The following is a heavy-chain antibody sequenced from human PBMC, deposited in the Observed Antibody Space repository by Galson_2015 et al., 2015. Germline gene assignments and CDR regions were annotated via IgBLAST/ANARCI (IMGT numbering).Heavy chain of an antibody. D-gene: IGHD5-18*01. J-gene: IGHJ1*01. Sequence: AMRLSCAAAGVSFNNNALNWLRQAPGTGMEWVSVISDRRTYTAYANPVKGRFAISRDNSKETVFLQMTSLGVEDTAVYFCGKDKVADTAMVIEHWGQGALVSVSS. CDR2: ISDRRTYT. CDR1: GVSFNNNA. CDR3: GKDKVADTAMVIEH. V-gene: IGHV3-23*01.